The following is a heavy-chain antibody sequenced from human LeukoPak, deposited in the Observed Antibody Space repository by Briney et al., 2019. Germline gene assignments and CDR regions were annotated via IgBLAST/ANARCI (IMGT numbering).Heavy chain of an antibody. CDR3: ARHLDRSMDV. V-gene: IGHV4-38-2*01. Sequence: PSETLSLTCAVSGYSISSGYYWGWIRQPPGKGLEWIGSIYHSGSTYYNPSLKSRVTISVDTSKNQFSLKLSSVTAADTAVYYCARHLDRSMDVWGKGTTVTVSS. CDR2: IYHSGST. CDR1: GYSISSGYY. J-gene: IGHJ6*03.